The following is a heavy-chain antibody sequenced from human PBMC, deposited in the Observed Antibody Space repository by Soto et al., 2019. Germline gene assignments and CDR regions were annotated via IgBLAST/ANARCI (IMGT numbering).Heavy chain of an antibody. CDR2: IWYDGSNK. J-gene: IGHJ4*02. V-gene: IGHV3-33*01. CDR1: GFTFSSYG. D-gene: IGHD1-1*01. CDR3: ARKAGYRIEEYYFDY. Sequence: QVQLVESGGVVVQPGRSLRLSCAASGFTFSSYGMHWVRQAPGKGLEWVAVIWYDGSNKYYADSVKGRFTISRDNSKNTLYLQMNSLRAEDTAVYYCARKAGYRIEEYYFDYWGQGTLVTVSS.